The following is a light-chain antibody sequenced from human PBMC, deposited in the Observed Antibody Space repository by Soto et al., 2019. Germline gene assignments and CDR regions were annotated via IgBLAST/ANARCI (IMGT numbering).Light chain of an antibody. Sequence: QCALTQPASVSGSPGQSITISSTGTSSDVGGYNYVSWYQHHPGKAPKLLIYDVSNRPSGISNRFSGSKSDNTASLTISGLQPEDEADYYCSSYTTSNTRQIVFGTGTKVTVL. V-gene: IGLV2-14*03. CDR3: SSYTTSNTRQIV. CDR1: SSDVGGYNY. J-gene: IGLJ1*01. CDR2: DVS.